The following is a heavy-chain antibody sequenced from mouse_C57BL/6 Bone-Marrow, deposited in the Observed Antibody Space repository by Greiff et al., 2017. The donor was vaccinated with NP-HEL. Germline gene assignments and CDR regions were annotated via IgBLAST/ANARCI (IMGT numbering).Heavy chain of an antibody. D-gene: IGHD1-1*01. Sequence: EVKLLESGGGLVQPGGSLKLSCAASGIDFSRYWMSWVRRAPGKGLEWIGEINPDSSTINYAPSLKDKFIISRDNAKNTLYLQMSKVRSEDTALYYGARRHYYCSSHWYFDVWGTGTTVTVSS. V-gene: IGHV4-1*01. CDR3: ARRHYYCSSHWYFDV. CDR2: INPDSSTI. J-gene: IGHJ1*03. CDR1: GIDFSRYW.